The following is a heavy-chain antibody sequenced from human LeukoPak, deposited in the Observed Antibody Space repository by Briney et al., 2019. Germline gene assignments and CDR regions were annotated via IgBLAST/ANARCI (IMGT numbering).Heavy chain of an antibody. V-gene: IGHV1-18*01. Sequence: ASVKVSCKASGYTFTSYGISWVRQAPGQGLEWMGWISADNGNTNYAQKLQGRVTMTTDTSTSTAYMELRSLRSDDTAVYYCTRERSITWFDPWGQGTLVTVSS. CDR2: ISADNGNT. CDR1: GYTFTSYG. CDR3: TRERSITWFDP. D-gene: IGHD3-10*01. J-gene: IGHJ5*02.